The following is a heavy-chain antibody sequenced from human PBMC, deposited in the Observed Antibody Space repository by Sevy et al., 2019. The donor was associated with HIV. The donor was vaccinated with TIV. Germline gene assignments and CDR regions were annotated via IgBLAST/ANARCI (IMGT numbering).Heavy chain of an antibody. J-gene: IGHJ5*02. V-gene: IGHV3-74*01. CDR3: ARDRYYYDRSGYFLGRWFDP. Sequence: GGSLRLSCAASGFTFSDYWMHWVRQAPGKGLVWVSRINSDGSSTSYADSVKGRFTISRDNAKNTLNLQMNSLRAEDTAVYYCARDRYYYDRSGYFLGRWFDPWGQGTLVTVSS. CDR1: GFTFSDYW. CDR2: INSDGSST. D-gene: IGHD3-22*01.